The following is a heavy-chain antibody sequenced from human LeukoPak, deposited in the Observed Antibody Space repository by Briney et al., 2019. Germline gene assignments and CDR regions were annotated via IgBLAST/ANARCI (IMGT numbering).Heavy chain of an antibody. V-gene: IGHV4-34*01. D-gene: IGHD3-9*01. CDR3: ARGRYYYDILTGYFSRTWFDP. Sequence: SETLSLTCAVYGGSFSDYYWSWIRQPPGKGLEWIGEINHSGSTNYNPSLKSRVTISVDTSKNQFSLKLSSVTAADTAVYYCARGRYYYDILTGYFSRTWFDPWGQGTLVTVSS. J-gene: IGHJ5*02. CDR1: GGSFSDYY. CDR2: INHSGST.